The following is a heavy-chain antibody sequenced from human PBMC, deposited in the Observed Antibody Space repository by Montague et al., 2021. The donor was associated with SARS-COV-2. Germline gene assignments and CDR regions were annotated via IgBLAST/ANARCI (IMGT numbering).Heavy chain of an antibody. V-gene: IGHV4-59*01. J-gene: IGHJ3*02. D-gene: IGHD3-22*01. CDR3: DRGGATYYYDSSGSVNAFDT. Sequence: SETLSLTCTVSGGSISTNYYYWVRQPPGTGLDLMGYIYYNYYTNSNPSLNIKSTISIYTAKYKISLRLSSVTVAATAVYFCDRGGATYYYDSSGSVNAFDTWGQGTMVTVSS. CDR2: IYYNYYT. CDR1: GGSISTNY.